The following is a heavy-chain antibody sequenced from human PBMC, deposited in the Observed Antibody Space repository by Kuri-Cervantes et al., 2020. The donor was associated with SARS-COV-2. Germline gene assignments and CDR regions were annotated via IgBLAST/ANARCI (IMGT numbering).Heavy chain of an antibody. CDR3: ARDMTYYYYGMDV. CDR1: GYSFTSYW. Sequence: TCAASGYSFTSYWISWVRQMPGKGLEWMGRIDPSDSYTNYSPSFQGHVTISADKSISTAYLQWSSLKASDTAMYYCARDMTYYYYGMDVWGQGTTVTVSS. V-gene: IGHV5-10-1*01. J-gene: IGHJ6*02. CDR2: IDPSDSYT.